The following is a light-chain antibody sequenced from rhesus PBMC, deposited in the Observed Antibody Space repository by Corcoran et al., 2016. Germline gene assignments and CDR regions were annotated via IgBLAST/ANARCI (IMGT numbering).Light chain of an antibody. J-gene: IGKJ2*01. Sequence: DIQMTQSPSSLSASVGDRVTITCRASQGINNYLSWYQQKPGEAPKPLIDSAFSLEKGVPSRFSGSRSGPDYTLTVNSLQPGNIATYSFKQYINSPYTFSRGTKVKIE. V-gene: IGKV1-66*01. CDR2: SAF. CDR1: QGINNY. CDR3: KQYINSPYT.